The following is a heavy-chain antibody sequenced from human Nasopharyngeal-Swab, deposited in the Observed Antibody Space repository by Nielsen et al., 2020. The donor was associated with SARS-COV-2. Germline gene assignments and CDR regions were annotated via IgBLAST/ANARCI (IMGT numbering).Heavy chain of an antibody. CDR1: GYTLTELY. J-gene: IGHJ1*01. Sequence: ASVQVSCKVSGYTLTELYMHWVRQAPGKGLEWMGGFDPEDGETIYAQKFQGRVTMTEDTSTDTAYMELSSLRSEDTAVYYCATAEMVPGIAVAGNSAEYFQHWGQGTLVTVSS. CDR2: FDPEDGET. CDR3: ATAEMVPGIAVAGNSAEYFQH. V-gene: IGHV1-24*01. D-gene: IGHD6-19*01.